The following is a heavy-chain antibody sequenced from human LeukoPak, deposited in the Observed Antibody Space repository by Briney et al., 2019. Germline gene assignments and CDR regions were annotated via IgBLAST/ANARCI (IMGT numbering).Heavy chain of an antibody. CDR3: ARERSITMIVGGSSFDY. CDR1: GGSFSGYY. J-gene: IGHJ4*02. Sequence: PSETLSLTCAVYGGSFSGYYWSWVRQPPGKGLEWIGEIYHSGSTNYNPSLKSRVTISVDKSKNQFSLKLSSVTAADTAVYYCARERSITMIVGGSSFDYWGQGTLVTVSS. CDR2: IYHSGST. D-gene: IGHD3-22*01. V-gene: IGHV4-34*01.